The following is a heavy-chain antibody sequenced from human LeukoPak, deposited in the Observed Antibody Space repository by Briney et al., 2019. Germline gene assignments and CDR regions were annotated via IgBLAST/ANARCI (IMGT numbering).Heavy chain of an antibody. CDR1: GYTFTSYD. Sequence: GASVKVSCKASGYTFTSYDINWVRQATGQGLEWMGWMNPNSGNTGYAQKFQGRVTMTRDTSISTAYMELSRLRSDDTAVYYCVRGVVPDSITRVFDPWGQGTLVTVSS. CDR2: MNPNSGNT. D-gene: IGHD3-22*01. J-gene: IGHJ5*02. V-gene: IGHV1-8*01. CDR3: VRGVVPDSITRVFDP.